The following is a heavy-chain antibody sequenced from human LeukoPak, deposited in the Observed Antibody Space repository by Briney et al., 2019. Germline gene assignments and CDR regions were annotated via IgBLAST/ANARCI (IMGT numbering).Heavy chain of an antibody. CDR2: ISGSSSYI. J-gene: IGHJ4*02. V-gene: IGHV3-21*01. D-gene: IGHD6-19*01. CDR1: GFTFTAYR. Sequence: GGSLRLSCAASGFTFTAYRMNWVRQAPGKGLEWVSFISGSSSYIYYADSVKGRFTVARDNAKKSLYLQMNNLRAEDTAVYYCARLAVYSSGWYNDYWGQGTLVTASS. CDR3: ARLAVYSSGWYNDY.